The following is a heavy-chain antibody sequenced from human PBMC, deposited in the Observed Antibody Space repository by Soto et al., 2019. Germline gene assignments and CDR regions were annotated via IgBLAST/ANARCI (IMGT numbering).Heavy chain of an antibody. D-gene: IGHD3-22*01. Sequence: TSETLSLTCTISGGSISGYYWTWIRQSPGKGLEYIGYIYSGNTNYNPSLNSRVTIPIDASKNQFSLRLSSVTAADTAVYYCARSMYYSDGSNYSPFDYWGQGTLVTVS. CDR1: GGSISGYY. CDR2: IYSGNT. V-gene: IGHV4-59*12. J-gene: IGHJ4*02. CDR3: ARSMYYSDGSNYSPFDY.